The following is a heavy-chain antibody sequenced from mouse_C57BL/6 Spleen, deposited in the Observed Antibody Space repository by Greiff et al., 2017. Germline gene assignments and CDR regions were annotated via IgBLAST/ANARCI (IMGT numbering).Heavy chain of an antibody. CDR1: GYTFTSYW. J-gene: IGHJ4*01. CDR3: ATPTAYYAMDY. Sequence: VQLQQSGAELVRPGTSVKLSCKASGYTFTSYWMHWVKQRPGQGLEWIGVIDPSDSYTNYNQKFKGKATLTVDTSSSTAYMQLSSLTSEDSAVYYCATPTAYYAMDYWGQGTSVTVSS. CDR2: IDPSDSYT. D-gene: IGHD2-10*01. V-gene: IGHV1-59*01.